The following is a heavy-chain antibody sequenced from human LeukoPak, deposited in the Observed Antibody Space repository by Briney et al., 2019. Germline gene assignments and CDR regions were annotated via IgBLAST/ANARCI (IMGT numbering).Heavy chain of an antibody. D-gene: IGHD3-3*02. V-gene: IGHV4-39*07. J-gene: IGHJ3*02. CDR2: IYYSGST. CDR3: ATLASLDAFDI. Sequence: SETLSLTCTVSGGSISSSSYYWGWIRQPPGKGLEWIGSIYYSGSTYYNPSLKSRVTISVDTSKNQFSLKLSSVTAADTAVYYCATLASLDAFDIWGQGTMVTVSS. CDR1: GGSISSSSYY.